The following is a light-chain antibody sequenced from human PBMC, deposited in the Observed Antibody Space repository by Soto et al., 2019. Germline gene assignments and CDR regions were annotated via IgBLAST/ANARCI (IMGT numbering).Light chain of an antibody. CDR2: KAS. CDR1: QSISSW. Sequence: DIQMTQSPSTLPASVGDRVTITCRASQSISSWLAWYQQKPGKAPKLLIYKASSLESGVPSRFSGSGSGTEFTLTISSLKPDDFATYYCQQYNSYGTFGQGTKVDIK. J-gene: IGKJ1*01. V-gene: IGKV1-5*03. CDR3: QQYNSYGT.